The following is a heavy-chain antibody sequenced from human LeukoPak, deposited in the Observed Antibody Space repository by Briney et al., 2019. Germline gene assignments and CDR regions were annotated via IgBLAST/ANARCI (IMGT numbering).Heavy chain of an antibody. J-gene: IGHJ6*03. D-gene: IGHD2-2*01. Sequence: PSQTLSLTCTVSGGSISSGSYYWSWIRQPAGTGLEWIERIYTSGSTNHNPSLKSRVTISVDTSKNQFPLKLSSVTAADTALYYCARDSLLPSAMGYYYMDVWGKGTTVTVSS. CDR3: ARDSLLPSAMGYYYMDV. CDR1: GGSISSGSYY. CDR2: IYTSGST. V-gene: IGHV4-61*02.